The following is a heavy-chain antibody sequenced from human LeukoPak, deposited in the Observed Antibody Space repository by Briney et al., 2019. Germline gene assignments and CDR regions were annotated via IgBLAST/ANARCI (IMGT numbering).Heavy chain of an antibody. J-gene: IGHJ3*02. CDR1: GGSFSSYD. Sequence: WESLSLSCAVSGGSFSSYDWRWFRQPPGKGLGWIGYIYYSGSTNYNPSLNSRATISVDTSKNQSSLKLSSVTAADTAAYYCARADYYDSSGYFFPTPDAFDIWGQGTMVTVSS. D-gene: IGHD3-22*01. CDR2: IYYSGST. CDR3: ARADYYDSSGYFFPTPDAFDI. V-gene: IGHV4-59*01.